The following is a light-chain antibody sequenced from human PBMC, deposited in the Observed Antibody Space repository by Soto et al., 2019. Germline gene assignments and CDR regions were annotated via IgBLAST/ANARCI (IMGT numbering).Light chain of an antibody. J-gene: IGKJ1*01. CDR1: QSVSNSY. CDR3: QQYNSWPET. Sequence: IVLTQSTGTLSLSPGERATLSCSASQSVSNSYLAWYQQKPGQAPRLLIYGAASRATGIPDRFSRSGSGTEFTLTIRSLQSEDFAVYYCQQYNSWPETFGQGNKV. V-gene: IGKV3-20*01. CDR2: GAA.